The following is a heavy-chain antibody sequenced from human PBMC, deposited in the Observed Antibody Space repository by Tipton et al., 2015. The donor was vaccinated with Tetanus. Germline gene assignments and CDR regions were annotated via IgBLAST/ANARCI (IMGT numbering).Heavy chain of an antibody. CDR3: AESGAQLWSPNHYYYYGLDE. Sequence: QVQLVQSGGGVVQSGRSLRLSCAASGFTFSDYGMHWVRQAPGKGLEWVAVLSFDGTNEDYADSVKGRFTISRDNSKNTLFLKMDSLRPEDAAVYYCAESGAQLWSPNHYYYYGLDEWGQGTAVCVSS. CDR2: LSFDGTNE. J-gene: IGHJ6*02. CDR1: GFTFSDYG. D-gene: IGHD5-18*01. V-gene: IGHV3-30*18.